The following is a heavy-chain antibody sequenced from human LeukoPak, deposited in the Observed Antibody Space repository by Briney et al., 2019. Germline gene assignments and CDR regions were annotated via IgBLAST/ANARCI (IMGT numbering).Heavy chain of an antibody. CDR1: GGSISSSSYY. Sequence: PSETLSLTCTVSGGSISSSSYYWGWIRQPPGKGLEWIGSIYYSGSTYYNPSLKSRVTISVDTSKNQFSLKLSSVTAADTAVYYCAGSRGGAVAVHHQSDYWGQGTLVTVSS. J-gene: IGHJ4*02. D-gene: IGHD1-1*01. CDR2: IYYSGST. CDR3: AGSRGGAVAVHHQSDY. V-gene: IGHV4-39*01.